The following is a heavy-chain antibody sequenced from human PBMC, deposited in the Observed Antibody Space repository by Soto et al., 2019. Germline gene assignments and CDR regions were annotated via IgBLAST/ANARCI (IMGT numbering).Heavy chain of an antibody. Sequence: SETLSLTCTVSGGSVSSGSYYWSWIRQPPGKGLEWIGYIYYSGSTNYNTSLKNRVTISVDTSKNQFSLKLSSVTAADMAVYYCARADIVVVVAATPWAFDIWGQGTMVTVSS. J-gene: IGHJ3*02. CDR1: GGSVSSGSYY. D-gene: IGHD2-15*01. CDR3: ARADIVVVVAATPWAFDI. CDR2: IYYSGST. V-gene: IGHV4-61*01.